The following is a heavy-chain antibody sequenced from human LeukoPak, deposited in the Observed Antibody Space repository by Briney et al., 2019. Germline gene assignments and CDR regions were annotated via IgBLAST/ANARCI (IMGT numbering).Heavy chain of an antibody. CDR3: AKVFGSYYDSSGYYYDY. J-gene: IGHJ4*02. Sequence: GGSLRLSCAASGFTFSSYAMNWVRQAPGKGLEWVSAISGSGDSTYHADSVKGRFTISRDNSKNTLYLQMNSLRAEDTAVYYCAKVFGSYYDSSGYYYDYWGQGTLVTVSS. D-gene: IGHD3-22*01. CDR2: ISGSGDST. CDR1: GFTFSSYA. V-gene: IGHV3-23*01.